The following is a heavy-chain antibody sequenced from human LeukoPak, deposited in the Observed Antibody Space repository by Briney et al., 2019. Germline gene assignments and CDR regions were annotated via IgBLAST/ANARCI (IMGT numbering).Heavy chain of an antibody. CDR1: GYSISSGYY. J-gene: IGHJ4*02. D-gene: IGHD5-24*01. CDR2: IYHSGST. Sequence: PSETLSLTCTVSGYSISSGYYWGWIRQPPGKGLEWIGSIYHSGSTYYNPSLKSRVTISVDTSKNQFSLKLSSVTAADTAVYYCARCNGYNPSDYWGQGILVTVSS. V-gene: IGHV4-38-2*02. CDR3: ARCNGYNPSDY.